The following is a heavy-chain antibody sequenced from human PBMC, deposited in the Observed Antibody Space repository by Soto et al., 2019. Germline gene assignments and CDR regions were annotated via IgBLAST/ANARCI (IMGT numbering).Heavy chain of an antibody. CDR2: INAGNGKT. Sequence: GASVKVSCKASGYTFTKFGLHWVRQAPGQGLEWMGWINAGNGKTKYSHNFQGRVTITTDTSASTAYMELSSLRLEDTAMYYCARGDGSENEYDYFDLWGQGTLVTVSS. J-gene: IGHJ4*02. D-gene: IGHD3-10*01. CDR3: ARGDGSENEYDYFDL. CDR1: GYTFTKFG. V-gene: IGHV1-3*01.